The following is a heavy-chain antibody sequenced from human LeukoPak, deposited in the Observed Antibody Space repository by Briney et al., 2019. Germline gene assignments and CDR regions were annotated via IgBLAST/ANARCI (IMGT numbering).Heavy chain of an antibody. Sequence: SETLSLTCSVSGGSVSNYYWSWIRQPPGKGLEWIGYIYDSENTNYNPSLKSRVTMSLDTSKKQFSLKLTSVTAADTAMYYCARNTAWYTHDYWGQGTLVTVSS. V-gene: IGHV4-59*02. D-gene: IGHD6-13*01. CDR1: GGSVSNYY. CDR3: ARNTAWYTHDY. J-gene: IGHJ4*02. CDR2: IYDSENT.